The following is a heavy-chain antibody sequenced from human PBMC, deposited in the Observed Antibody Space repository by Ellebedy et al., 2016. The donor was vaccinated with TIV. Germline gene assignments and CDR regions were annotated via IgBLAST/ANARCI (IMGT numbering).Heavy chain of an antibody. V-gene: IGHV3-72*01. D-gene: IGHD4-17*01. J-gene: IGHJ5*02. CDR2: TRNKPNNYTT. CDR3: TGWRSGDLT. Sequence: GESLKISRAVSGFILSDHDMDWVRQAPGKGLEWVGRTRNKPNNYTTEYAASVKGRFTISRDDSKNSLYLQMNSLKIEDTAVYYCTGWRSGDLTWGQGTLVTVSS. CDR1: GFILSDHD.